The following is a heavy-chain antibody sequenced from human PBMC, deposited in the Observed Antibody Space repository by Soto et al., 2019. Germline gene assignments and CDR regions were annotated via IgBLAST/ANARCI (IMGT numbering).Heavy chain of an antibody. Sequence: VKVSCKASGGTFSSYAISWVRQAPGQGLEWMGGIIPIFGTANYAQKFQGRVTITADESTSTAYMELSSLRSEDTAVYYCARDNALHCSSTSCHLRGMDVWGQGTTVTVSS. D-gene: IGHD2-2*01. V-gene: IGHV1-69*13. CDR3: ARDNALHCSSTSCHLRGMDV. CDR2: IIPIFGTA. CDR1: GGTFSSYA. J-gene: IGHJ6*02.